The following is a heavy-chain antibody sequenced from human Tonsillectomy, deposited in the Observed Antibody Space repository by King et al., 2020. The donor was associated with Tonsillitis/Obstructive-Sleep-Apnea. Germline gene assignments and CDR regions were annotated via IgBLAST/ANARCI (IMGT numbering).Heavy chain of an antibody. CDR2: IYYSGST. J-gene: IGHJ5*02. CDR1: GGSISSGGYY. CDR3: ARVLWGSYHFIS. V-gene: IGHV4-31*03. D-gene: IGHD3-16*02. Sequence: QLQESGPGLVKPSQTLSLTCTVSGGSISSGGYYWCWLRQHPGKGLELLGYIYYSGSTYYNPSLKSRVTISVDTPKHHVSLKLSSVTAADTALYYCARVLWGSYHFISWGQGTLVTVSS.